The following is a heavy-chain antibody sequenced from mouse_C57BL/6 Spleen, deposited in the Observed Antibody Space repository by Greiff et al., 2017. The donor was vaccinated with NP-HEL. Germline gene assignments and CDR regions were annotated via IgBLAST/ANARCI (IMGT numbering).Heavy chain of an antibody. CDR3: AREVLRTYYFDY. V-gene: IGHV3-6*01. D-gene: IGHD1-1*01. J-gene: IGHJ2*01. CDR2: ISYDGSN. Sequence: EVQLVESGPGLVKPSQSLSLTCSVTGYSITSGYYWNWIRQFPGNKLEWMGYISYDGSNNYNPSLKNRISLTRDTSKNQFFLKLNSVTTEDTATYYCAREVLRTYYFDYWGRGTTLTVSS. CDR1: GYSITSGYY.